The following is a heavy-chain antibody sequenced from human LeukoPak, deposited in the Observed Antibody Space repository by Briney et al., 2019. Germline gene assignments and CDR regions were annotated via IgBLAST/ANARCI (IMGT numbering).Heavy chain of an antibody. V-gene: IGHV3-23*01. CDR2: ISDNSGNT. Sequence: GESLRLSCAASGFTFSSFAMSWVRQAPGQGLEWVSAISDNSGNTYYADSVKGRFTISRDNSENTLYLQMNSLRAEDTALYYCSNGRTSSGTLQHDYWGQGTLVTVSS. CDR3: SNGRTSSGTLQHDY. CDR1: GFTFSSFA. D-gene: IGHD6-19*01. J-gene: IGHJ4*02.